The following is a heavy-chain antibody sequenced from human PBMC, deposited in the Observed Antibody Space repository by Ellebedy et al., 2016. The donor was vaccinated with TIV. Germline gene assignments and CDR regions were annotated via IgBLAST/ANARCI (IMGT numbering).Heavy chain of an antibody. CDR3: AKDDLDMAVATVVSTSFDS. CDR1: GFTLTNYA. J-gene: IGHJ4*02. CDR2: ISYDGSKQ. D-gene: IGHD6-19*01. V-gene: IGHV3-30-3*01. Sequence: GGSLRLXXAASGFTLTNYAMHWIRQAPGKGLEWMAVISYDGSKQYYADSVKHRFTMSRDNSKNTLYLEMNSLRTEDTAVYYCAKDDLDMAVATVVSTSFDSWGQGTLVTVSS.